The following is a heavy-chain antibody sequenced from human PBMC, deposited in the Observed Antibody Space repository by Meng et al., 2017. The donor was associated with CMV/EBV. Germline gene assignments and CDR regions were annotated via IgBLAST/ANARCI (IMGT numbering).Heavy chain of an antibody. CDR2: IRYDGSNK. D-gene: IGHD3-10*01. Sequence: GESLKISCAASGFTFSSYGMHWVRQAPGKGLEWVAFIRYDGSNKYYADSVKGRFTISRDNSKNTLYLQMNSLRAEDTAVYYCAKLVLLWFGESLQRGADHDYWGQGTLVTVSS. CDR1: GFTFSSYG. J-gene: IGHJ4*02. CDR3: AKLVLLWFGESLQRGADHDY. V-gene: IGHV3-30*02.